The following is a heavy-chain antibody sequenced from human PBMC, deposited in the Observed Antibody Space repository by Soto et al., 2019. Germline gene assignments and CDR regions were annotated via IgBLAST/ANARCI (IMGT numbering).Heavy chain of an antibody. D-gene: IGHD3-3*01. CDR3: AREHYDFWSGYNNWFDP. Sequence: QVQLVQSGAEVKKPGASVKVSCKASGYTFTSYDINWVRQATGQGLEWMGWMNPNSGNTGYAQKFQGRVTMTSNTSIRTAYMELSSLRSEDTAVYYCAREHYDFWSGYNNWFDPWGQGTLVTVSS. CDR2: MNPNSGNT. J-gene: IGHJ5*02. V-gene: IGHV1-8*01. CDR1: GYTFTSYD.